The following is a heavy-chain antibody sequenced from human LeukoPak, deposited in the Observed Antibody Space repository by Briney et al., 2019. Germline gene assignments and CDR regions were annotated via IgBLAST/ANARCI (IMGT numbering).Heavy chain of an antibody. Sequence: SETLSLTCTVSGGSISSSSYSWGWIRQPPGKGLEWIGSIYYSGSTYYNPSLKSRVTISVDTSKNQFSLKLSSVTAADTAVYYCARTYDSSGYYYYDYWGQGTLVTVSS. CDR2: IYYSGST. V-gene: IGHV4-39*01. J-gene: IGHJ4*02. D-gene: IGHD3-22*01. CDR1: GGSISSSSYS. CDR3: ARTYDSSGYYYYDY.